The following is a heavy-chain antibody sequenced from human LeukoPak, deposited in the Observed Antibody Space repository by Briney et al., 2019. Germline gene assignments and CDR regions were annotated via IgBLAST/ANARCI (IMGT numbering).Heavy chain of an antibody. CDR3: AVGVRGVILH. V-gene: IGHV4-39*01. CDR1: GGSISSSSYY. CDR2: IYYSGST. J-gene: IGHJ4*02. D-gene: IGHD3-10*01. Sequence: SETLSLTCTVSGGSISSSSYYWGWIRQPPGKGLEWIGSIYYSGSTYYNPSLKSRVTISVDTSKNQFSLKLSSVTAADTAVYYCAVGVRGVILHWGQGTLVTVSS.